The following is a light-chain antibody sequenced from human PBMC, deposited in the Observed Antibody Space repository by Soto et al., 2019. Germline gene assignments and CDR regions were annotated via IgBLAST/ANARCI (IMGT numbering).Light chain of an antibody. Sequence: SYELTQPPSVSVAPGKTASISCGGNNIGSKGVHWYPQKPGQAPVLVIYSDTDLPPVIPARFSGSNSANLATRTISRVEAGDEADYYCQVWDSGSAHVVFGGGTKLTVL. J-gene: IGLJ2*01. CDR1: NIGSKG. V-gene: IGLV3-21*04. CDR2: SDT. CDR3: QVWDSGSAHVV.